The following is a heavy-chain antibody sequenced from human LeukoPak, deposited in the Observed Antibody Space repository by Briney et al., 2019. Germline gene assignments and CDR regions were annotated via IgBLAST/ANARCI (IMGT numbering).Heavy chain of an antibody. Sequence: ASVKVSCKASGYTFTGYYMHWVRQAPGQGLEWMGWINPNSGGTNYAQKFQGRVTITADKSTSTAYMELSSLRSEDTAVYYCASFWGSGGSAPYYYYGMDVWGQGTTVTVSS. CDR1: GYTFTGYY. V-gene: IGHV1-2*02. CDR3: ASFWGSGGSAPYYYYGMDV. J-gene: IGHJ6*02. CDR2: INPNSGGT. D-gene: IGHD2-15*01.